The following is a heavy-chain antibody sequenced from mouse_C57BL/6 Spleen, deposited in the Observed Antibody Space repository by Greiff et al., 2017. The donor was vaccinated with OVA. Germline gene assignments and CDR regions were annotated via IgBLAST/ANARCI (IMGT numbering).Heavy chain of an antibody. J-gene: IGHJ4*01. V-gene: IGHV2-5*01. CDR2: IWRGGST. Sequence: QVQLKQSGPGLVQPSQSLSISCTVSGFSLTSYGVHWVRQSPGKGLEWMGVIWRGGSTDYYADFMYRLSITKDNAKSQGVFKMNSRQADYTAIYDCSKMGGSSLDYDSMDYWGQGTSVTVSS. CDR3: SKMGGSSLDYDSMDY. D-gene: IGHD1-1*01. CDR1: GFSLTSYG.